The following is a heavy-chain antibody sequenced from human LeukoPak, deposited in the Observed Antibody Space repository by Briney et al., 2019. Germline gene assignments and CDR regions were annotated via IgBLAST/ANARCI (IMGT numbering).Heavy chain of an antibody. J-gene: IGHJ2*01. CDR2: INHSGST. CDR1: GGSFSGYY. V-gene: IGHV4-34*01. Sequence: SETLSLTCAVYGGSFSGYYWSWIRQPPGKGLEWIGEINHSGSTNYNPSLKSRVTISVDTSKNQFSLKLSSVTAADTAVYYCARGRATVVTRDFDLWGRGTLVTVSS. CDR3: ARGRATVVTRDFDL. D-gene: IGHD4-23*01.